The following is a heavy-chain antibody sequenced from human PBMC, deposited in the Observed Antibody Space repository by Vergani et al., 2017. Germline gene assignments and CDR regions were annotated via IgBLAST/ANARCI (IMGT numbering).Heavy chain of an antibody. Sequence: QVQLRESGPGLVKSSQTLSLICTVSGGSISSGDYYWSWIRQPAGKGLEWIGRISTGGSTSYNPSLKSRVAVSMDTSKNQFSLRLNFVTAADTALYYCARDGSSRWFDPWGQGTLVTVSS. V-gene: IGHV4-61*02. CDR3: ARDGSSRWFDP. CDR1: GGSISSGDYY. D-gene: IGHD6-6*01. J-gene: IGHJ5*02. CDR2: ISTGGST.